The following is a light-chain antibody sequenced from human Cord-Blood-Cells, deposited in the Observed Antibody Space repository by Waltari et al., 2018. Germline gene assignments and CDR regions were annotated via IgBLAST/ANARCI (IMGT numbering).Light chain of an antibody. CDR1: QSVSSN. CDR2: VAS. CDR3: QQYNNWPRT. J-gene: IGKJ1*01. V-gene: IGKV3-15*01. Sequence: EIVMTQSPVTLSVSPGERAILPCRASQSVSSNLAWYQQKPGQAPRLLIYVASTRATGIPARSSGSGSGKEFTLTISSLQSEDFAVYYCQQYNNWPRTFGQGTKVEIK.